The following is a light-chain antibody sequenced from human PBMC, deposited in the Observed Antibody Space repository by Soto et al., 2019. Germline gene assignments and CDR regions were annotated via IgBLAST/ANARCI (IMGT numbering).Light chain of an antibody. CDR1: SSDVGYYNF. Sequence: QSALTQPASVSGSPGQSITISCTGSSSDVGYYNFVSWYQQVPGKAPKLLISEVSNRPSGVSNRFSGSKSGNTASLTISGLQAEDEADYYCSSHAGSNNLVFGGGTKLTVL. V-gene: IGLV2-14*01. CDR3: SSHAGSNNLV. J-gene: IGLJ3*02. CDR2: EVS.